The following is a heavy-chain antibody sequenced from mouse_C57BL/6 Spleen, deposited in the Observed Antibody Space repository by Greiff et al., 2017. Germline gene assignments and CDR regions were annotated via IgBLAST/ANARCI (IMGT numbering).Heavy chain of an antibody. CDR3: TRWASLRLDY. J-gene: IGHJ2*01. CDR1: GYTFTDYE. Sequence: VQLQQSGAELVRPGASVTLSCKASGYTFTDYEMHWVKQTPVHGLEWIGAIDPETGGTAYNQKFKGKAILTADKSSSTAYMELRRLTSEDSAVYYCTRWASLRLDYWGQGTTLTVSS. D-gene: IGHD6-1*01. CDR2: IDPETGGT. V-gene: IGHV1-15*01.